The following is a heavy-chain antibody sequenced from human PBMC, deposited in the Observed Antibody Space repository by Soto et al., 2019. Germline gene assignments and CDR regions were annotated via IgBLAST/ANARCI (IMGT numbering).Heavy chain of an antibody. CDR2: IDPSDSYT. CDR1: GYSFTSYW. V-gene: IGHV5-10-1*01. Sequence: PGESLKISCKGSGYSFTSYWISWLRQMPGKGLEWMGMIDPSDSYTNYSPSFQGHVTISADKSISTAYLQWSSLKASDTAMYYCARSLGTTVVPSGAFDIWGQGTMVTVSS. D-gene: IGHD4-17*01. CDR3: ARSLGTTVVPSGAFDI. J-gene: IGHJ3*02.